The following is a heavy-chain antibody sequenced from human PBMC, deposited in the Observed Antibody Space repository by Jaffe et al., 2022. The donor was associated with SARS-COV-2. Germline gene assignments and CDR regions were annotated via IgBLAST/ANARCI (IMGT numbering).Heavy chain of an antibody. CDR2: VYYTGST. D-gene: IGHD6-25*01. V-gene: IGHV4-31*03. J-gene: IGHJ6*02. CDR1: GGSISSTSYH. CDR3: ARDRYSSDWGGLDV. Sequence: QEQLQESGPGLVKPSQTLSLTCTVSGGSISSTSYHWSWIRQHPGKGLEWIGYVYYTGSTYYNPSLKSRLTISLDTSNNQFSLKLTSVTAADTAVYFCARDRYSSDWGGLDVWGQGTTVIVSS.